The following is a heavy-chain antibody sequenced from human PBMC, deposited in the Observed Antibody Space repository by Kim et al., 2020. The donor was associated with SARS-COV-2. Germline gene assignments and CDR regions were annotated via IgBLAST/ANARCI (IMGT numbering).Heavy chain of an antibody. CDR2: IYPGDSDT. J-gene: IGHJ2*01. D-gene: IGHD2-2*01. Sequence: GESLKISCKGSGYSFTSYWIGWVRQMPGKGLEWMGIIYPGDSDTRYSPSFQGQVTISADKSISTAYLQWSSLKASDTAMYYCARRVEGPAVNWYFDLWGRGTLVTVSS. V-gene: IGHV5-51*01. CDR1: GYSFTSYW. CDR3: ARRVEGPAVNWYFDL.